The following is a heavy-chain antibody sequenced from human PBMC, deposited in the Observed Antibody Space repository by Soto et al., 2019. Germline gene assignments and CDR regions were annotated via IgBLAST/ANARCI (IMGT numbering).Heavy chain of an antibody. J-gene: IGHJ4*02. CDR2: IIPVLGIA. CDR3: ARDQGVGYDDILTGYYYFDS. V-gene: IGHV1-69*08. D-gene: IGHD3-9*01. Sequence: QVQLVQSGAEVKKPGSSVKVSCKASGGTFSSYTISWVRQAPGQGREWMGSIIPVLGIANYAQKFQGRVTITADKSTSTAYMELSSLRSEDTAVYYCARDQGVGYDDILTGYYYFDSWGQGTLVTVSS. CDR1: GGTFSSYT.